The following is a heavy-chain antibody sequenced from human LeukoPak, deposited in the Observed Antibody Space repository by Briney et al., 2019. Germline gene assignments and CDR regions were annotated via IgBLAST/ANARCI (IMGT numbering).Heavy chain of an antibody. CDR1: GFTFSSYS. V-gene: IGHV3-21*01. Sequence: PGGSLRLSCAASGFTFSSYSMNWVRQAPGKGLEWVSSISSSSSYIYYADSVKGRFTISRDNAKNSLYLQMNSLRAEDTAVYYCARIMCSGGSCYLLGSTFDYWGQGTLVTVSS. J-gene: IGHJ4*02. CDR2: ISSSSSYI. CDR3: ARIMCSGGSCYLLGSTFDY. D-gene: IGHD2-15*01.